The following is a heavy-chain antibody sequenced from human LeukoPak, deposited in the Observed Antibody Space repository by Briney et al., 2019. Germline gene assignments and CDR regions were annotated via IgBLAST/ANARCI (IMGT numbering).Heavy chain of an antibody. Sequence: ASVKVSCKASGYTLTDYYVHWVRQAPGQGLEWMAWINPNTGGRSFAQKFQDRVTMTWDTSISTAYMGLSSLTSGDTAVYYCARGKEVVAGYTYDSHHDALDIWGQGTLVTVSA. CDR3: ARGKEVVAGYTYDSHHDALDI. CDR1: GYTLTDYY. V-gene: IGHV1-2*02. CDR2: INPNTGGR. J-gene: IGHJ3*02. D-gene: IGHD5-18*01.